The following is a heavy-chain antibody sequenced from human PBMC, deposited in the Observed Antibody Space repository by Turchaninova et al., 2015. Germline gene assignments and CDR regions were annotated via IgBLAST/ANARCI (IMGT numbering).Heavy chain of an antibody. D-gene: IGHD6-13*01. CDR2: ISFDGSNK. J-gene: IGHJ4*02. Sequence: WVRQAPGKGLEWVGFISFDGSNKYYTDSVRGRFTMSRDNAKNSLYLQLNSLSAEDTAVYYCARERTSSSSPIDYWGQGTLVIVSS. V-gene: IGHV3-30*10. CDR3: ARERTSSSSPIDY.